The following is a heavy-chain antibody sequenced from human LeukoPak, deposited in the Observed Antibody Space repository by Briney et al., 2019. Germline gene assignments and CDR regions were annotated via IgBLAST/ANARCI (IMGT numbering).Heavy chain of an antibody. Sequence: PGGSLRLSCAAAGFSFSNYAMTWVRQAPGKGLEWVSGISGSGGSTWYADSVKVRFTISRANSKNMIYLQMSSLRAEDTALYYCAKAHRHDLAGFYFDYWGQGTLVTVSS. J-gene: IGHJ4*02. D-gene: IGHD3-3*01. CDR1: GFSFSNYA. V-gene: IGHV3-23*01. CDR3: AKAHRHDLAGFYFDY. CDR2: ISGSGGST.